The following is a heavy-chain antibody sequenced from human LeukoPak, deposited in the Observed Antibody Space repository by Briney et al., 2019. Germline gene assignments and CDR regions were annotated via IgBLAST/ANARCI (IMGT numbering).Heavy chain of an antibody. V-gene: IGHV1-18*01. Sequence: ASVKVSCKTSGSTFTRYGVSWVRQAPGQGLEWMGWISPHNGNRDYAQKFKDRVTMTTDTSTNTVYLELRSLRPDDTAMYYCARTGYGSGSDDFDFWGQGTLVTVSS. CDR1: GSTFTRYG. CDR2: ISPHNGNR. CDR3: ARTGYGSGSDDFDF. J-gene: IGHJ4*02. D-gene: IGHD3-10*01.